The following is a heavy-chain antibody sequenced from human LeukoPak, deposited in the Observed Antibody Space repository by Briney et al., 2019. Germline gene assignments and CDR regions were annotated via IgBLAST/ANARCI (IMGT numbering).Heavy chain of an antibody. J-gene: IGHJ3*02. D-gene: IGHD4-17*01. CDR3: ARPPDYGDGTNDAFDI. Sequence: SVKVSCKASGGTFSSYAISWVRQAPGQGLEWMGGVIPIFGTANYAQKFQGRVTITADESTSTAYMELSSPRSEDTAVYYCARPPDYGDGTNDAFDIWGQGTMVTVSS. CDR1: GGTFSSYA. CDR2: VIPIFGTA. V-gene: IGHV1-69*13.